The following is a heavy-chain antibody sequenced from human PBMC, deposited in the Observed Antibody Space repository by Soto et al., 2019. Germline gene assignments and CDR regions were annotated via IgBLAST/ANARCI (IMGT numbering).Heavy chain of an antibody. Sequence: GGSLRLSCAASGFTFSRYAVSWVRQAPGKGLEWVSAISGGGDNTYYADSVKGRFTISRDNSKNTLYLQMNSLRAEDTAVYYCAKDLGYSSLNWFDPWGQGTLVTVSS. CDR3: AKDLGYSSLNWFDP. J-gene: IGHJ5*02. CDR2: ISGGGDNT. CDR1: GFTFSRYA. D-gene: IGHD2-21*01. V-gene: IGHV3-23*01.